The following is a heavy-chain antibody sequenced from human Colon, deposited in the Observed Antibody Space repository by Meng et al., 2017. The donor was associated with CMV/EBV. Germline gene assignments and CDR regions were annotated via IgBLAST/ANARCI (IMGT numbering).Heavy chain of an antibody. CDR3: AKDVRDFDWDTFDI. CDR1: GLSVTDAW. CDR2: IKRRGDGGTS. Sequence: GGSLRLSCAATGLSVTDAWMSWVRQAPGKGLEWVGRIKRRGDGGTSDYAAPVKDRFSISRDDSRNVVHLQMHSLRPDDTAVYYCAKDVRDFDWDTFDIWGQGTMVTVSS. J-gene: IGHJ3*02. D-gene: IGHD3-9*01. V-gene: IGHV3-15*01.